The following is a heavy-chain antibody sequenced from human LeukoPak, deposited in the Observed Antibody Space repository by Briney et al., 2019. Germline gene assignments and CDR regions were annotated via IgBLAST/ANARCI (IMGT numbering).Heavy chain of an antibody. D-gene: IGHD6-13*01. CDR3: ARDYIAAAHFDY. CDR2: ISAYNDNT. Sequence: ASVNVSCKASGYTFTSYGISWVRQAPGQGLEWMGWISAYNDNTNYAQKLQGRVTMTTDTSTSTAYMELRSLRSDDTAVYYCARDYIAAAHFDYWGQGTLVTVSS. V-gene: IGHV1-18*01. CDR1: GYTFTSYG. J-gene: IGHJ4*02.